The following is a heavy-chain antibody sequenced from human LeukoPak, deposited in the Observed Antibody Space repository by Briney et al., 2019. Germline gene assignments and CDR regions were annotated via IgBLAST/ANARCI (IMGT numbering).Heavy chain of an antibody. D-gene: IGHD1-26*01. CDR1: GGSISSYY. V-gene: IGHV4-59*01. Sequence: SETLSLTCTVSGGSISSYYWSWIRQPPGKGLEWIGYVFYTGTTHYNPSLKSRVTISVDTSKNQFSLKLSSVTAADTAVYYCAREGGGSYSRGWFDPWGQGTLVSVSS. CDR3: AREGGGSYSRGWFDP. J-gene: IGHJ5*02. CDR2: VFYTGTT.